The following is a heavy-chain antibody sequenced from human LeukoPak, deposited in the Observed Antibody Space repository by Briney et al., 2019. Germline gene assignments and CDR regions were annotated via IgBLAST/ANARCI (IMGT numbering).Heavy chain of an antibody. Sequence: SETLSLTCTVSGDSISTYYWGWIRQPPGKGLEWIGYIYYTGSTKYNPSLKSRVTISVDTSKNQFSLKVSSVAAADTAVYYCARDYQGGYGDKTVDYWGQGTLVTVSS. CDR1: GDSISTYY. CDR2: IYYTGST. CDR3: ARDYQGGYGDKTVDY. J-gene: IGHJ4*02. D-gene: IGHD5-18*01. V-gene: IGHV4-59*01.